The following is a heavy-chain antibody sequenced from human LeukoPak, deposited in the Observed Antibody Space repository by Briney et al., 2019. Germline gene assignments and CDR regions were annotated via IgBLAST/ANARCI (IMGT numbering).Heavy chain of an antibody. V-gene: IGHV3-30*18. D-gene: IGHD3-22*01. CDR2: ISYDGSNK. CDR3: AKDTYYYDSSGRPGYFDY. Sequence: GRSLRLSCAASGFTFSSYGMHWVRQAPGKGLEWVAVISYDGSNKYYADSVKGRFTISRDNSKSTLYLQMNSLRAEDTAVYYCAKDTYYYDSSGRPGYFDYWGQGTLVTVSS. J-gene: IGHJ4*02. CDR1: GFTFSSYG.